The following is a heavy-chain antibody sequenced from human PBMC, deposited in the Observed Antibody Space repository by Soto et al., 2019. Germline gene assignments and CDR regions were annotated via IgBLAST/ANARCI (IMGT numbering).Heavy chain of an antibody. Sequence: SETLSLTCTVSGGSISSYYWSWIRQPPGKGLEWIGYIYYSGSTNYNPSLKSRVTISVDTSKNQFSLKLSSVTAADTAVYYCARNYYYYYYMAVWGKGTTVTVSS. CDR2: IYYSGST. CDR1: GGSISSYY. CDR3: ARNYYYYYYMAV. J-gene: IGHJ6*03. V-gene: IGHV4-59*01.